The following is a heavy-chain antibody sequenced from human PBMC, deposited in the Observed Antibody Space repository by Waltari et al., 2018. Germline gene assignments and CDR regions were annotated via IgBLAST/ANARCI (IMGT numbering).Heavy chain of an antibody. CDR2: IIPIFGTA. J-gene: IGHJ4*02. Sequence: QIQLVQSGAEVKKPGASVKVACKATVGTFSSYAIHWVRQPPGQGLEWMGGIIPIFGTANYAQKFQGRVTITTDESTSTAYMELSSLRSEDTAVYYCARQESSWYYFDYWGQGTLVTVSS. D-gene: IGHD6-13*01. CDR1: VGTFSSYA. CDR3: ARQESSWYYFDY. V-gene: IGHV1-69*05.